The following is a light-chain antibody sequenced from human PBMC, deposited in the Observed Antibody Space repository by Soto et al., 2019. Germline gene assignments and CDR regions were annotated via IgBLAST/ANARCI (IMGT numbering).Light chain of an antibody. CDR1: SSDVGGYNY. V-gene: IGLV2-14*01. CDR3: SSYTSSTVV. Sequence: QSVLTQPASVSGSPGQSITISCTGTSSDVGGYNYVSWYQQHPGKAPKLMIYDVSNRPSGVSNRFSGSKSGNTASLTISGLQAEDEADYSCSSYTSSTVVFGGGTKLTVL. J-gene: IGLJ2*01. CDR2: DVS.